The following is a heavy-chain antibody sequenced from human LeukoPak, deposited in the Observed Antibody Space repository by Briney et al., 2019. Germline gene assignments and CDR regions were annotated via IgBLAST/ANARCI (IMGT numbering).Heavy chain of an antibody. CDR3: ARGWLCSGDRCPTGLYYFAY. V-gene: IGHV4-34*01. Sequence: SETLSLTCAVYGGSFSGYYWTWIRQPPGKGLEWNGEINHSGSTNYNPSLKSRVTISVDTSKNQFSLKLSSVTAADTAMYYCARGWLCSGDRCPTGLYYFAYWGQGTLVTVSS. CDR2: INHSGST. D-gene: IGHD2-15*01. CDR1: GGSFSGYY. J-gene: IGHJ4*02.